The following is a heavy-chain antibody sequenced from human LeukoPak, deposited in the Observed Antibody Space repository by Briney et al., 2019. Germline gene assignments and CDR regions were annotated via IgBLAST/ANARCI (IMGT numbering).Heavy chain of an antibody. V-gene: IGHV3-48*04. D-gene: IGHD3-22*01. CDR1: GFTFKEYS. Sequence: GGSLRLSCEASGFTFKEYSISWVRQAPGRGLEWLVYVSGSSTAIYHADSVKGRFTISRGNGKNSVYLQMTNLRGEDTAVYYCARLSDSINLFGFDIWGQGTTVTVSS. CDR3: ARLSDSINLFGFDI. J-gene: IGHJ3*02. CDR2: VSGSSTAI.